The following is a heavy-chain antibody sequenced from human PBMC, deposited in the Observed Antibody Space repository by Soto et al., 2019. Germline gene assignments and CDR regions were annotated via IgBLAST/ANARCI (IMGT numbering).Heavy chain of an antibody. D-gene: IGHD3-10*01. CDR3: ASAVYGAGSYYSSPYYGMDV. V-gene: IGHV1-69*12. CDR1: GGTFSSYA. Sequence: QVQLVQSGAEVKKPGSSVKVSCKASGGTFSSYAISWVRQAPGQGLEWMGGIIPIFGTANYAQKFQGRVTITADESTSTAYMELSSLRSEDTAVYYCASAVYGAGSYYSSPYYGMDVWGQGTPVTVSS. J-gene: IGHJ6*02. CDR2: IIPIFGTA.